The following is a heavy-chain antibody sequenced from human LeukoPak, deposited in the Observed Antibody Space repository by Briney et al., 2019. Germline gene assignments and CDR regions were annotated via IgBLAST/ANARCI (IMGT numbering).Heavy chain of an antibody. CDR3: ARDPEGIAVAGTLDY. D-gene: IGHD6-19*01. CDR2: ISYDGSNK. Sequence: GGSLRLSCAASGFTFSSYAMHWVRQAPGKGLEWVAVISYDGSNKYYADSVKGRFTISRDNPKNTLYLQMNSLRAEDTAVYYCARDPEGIAVAGTLDYWGQGTLVTVSS. CDR1: GFTFSSYA. J-gene: IGHJ4*02. V-gene: IGHV3-30*04.